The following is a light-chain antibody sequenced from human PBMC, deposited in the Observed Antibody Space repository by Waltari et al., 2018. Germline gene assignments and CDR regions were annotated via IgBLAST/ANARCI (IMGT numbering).Light chain of an antibody. V-gene: IGLV2-23*02. J-gene: IGLJ2*01. CDR3: CSYAGSTTWL. Sequence: QSALTQPASVSGSPGQSITISCTGSNSDVGHYNLVSWYQQHPGKAPKLLLYEVNQRPSGFSIRFSGSKSGITASRTISGLQAEDEADFYCCSYAGSTTWLFGGGTRLTVL. CDR1: NSDVGHYNL. CDR2: EVN.